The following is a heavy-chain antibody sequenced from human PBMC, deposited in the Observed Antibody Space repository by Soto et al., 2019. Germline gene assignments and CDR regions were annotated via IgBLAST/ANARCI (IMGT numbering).Heavy chain of an antibody. CDR1: GGTFISYA. Sequence: ASVKVSCKASGGTFISYAISWVRQAPGQGLEWMGGIIPIFGTANYAQKFQGRVTITADEYTSTGYMEQSSLRSGDTAVDYSARGLQPADYDFWSGYSTQYEYYYYYGMDVWGQGTTVTVSS. V-gene: IGHV1-69*13. CDR2: IIPIFGTA. CDR3: ARGLQPADYDFWSGYSTQYEYYYYYGMDV. D-gene: IGHD3-3*01. J-gene: IGHJ6*02.